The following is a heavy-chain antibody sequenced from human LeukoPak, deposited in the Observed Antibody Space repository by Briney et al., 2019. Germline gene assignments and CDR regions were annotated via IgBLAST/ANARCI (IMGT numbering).Heavy chain of an antibody. D-gene: IGHD2-15*01. Sequence: GGSLRLSCAASGFTFSSYSTNWVRQAPGKGLEWVSSISSSSSYIYYADSVKGRFTISRDNAKNSLYLQMNSLRAEDTAVYYCARVYCSGGSCYGSDYFDYWGQGTLVTVSS. CDR2: ISSSSSYI. CDR1: GFTFSSYS. V-gene: IGHV3-21*01. J-gene: IGHJ4*02. CDR3: ARVYCSGGSCYGSDYFDY.